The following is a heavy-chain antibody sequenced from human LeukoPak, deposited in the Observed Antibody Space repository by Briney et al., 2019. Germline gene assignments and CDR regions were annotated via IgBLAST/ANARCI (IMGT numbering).Heavy chain of an antibody. CDR3: ARDRWGYDSSGYYAFDI. J-gene: IGHJ3*02. Sequence: GASVKVSCKASGYTFTGYYMRWVRQAPGQGLEWMGWINPDSGGTNYAQKFQGWVTMTRDTSISTAYMELSRLRSDDTAVYYCARDRWGYDSSGYYAFDIWGQGTMVTVSS. V-gene: IGHV1-2*04. CDR1: GYTFTGYY. CDR2: INPDSGGT. D-gene: IGHD3-22*01.